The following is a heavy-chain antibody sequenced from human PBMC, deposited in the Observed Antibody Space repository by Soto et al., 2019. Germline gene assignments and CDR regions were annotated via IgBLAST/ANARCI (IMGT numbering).Heavy chain of an antibody. CDR1: GYTFTSYG. CDR3: AGSTLNGYCSSTSCYISYYYYYGMDV. D-gene: IGHD2-2*02. CDR2: ISAYNGNT. Sequence: ASVKVSCKASGYTFTSYGISWVRQAPGQGLEWMGWISAYNGNTNYAQKLQGRVTMTTDTSTSTAYMELRSLRSDDTAVYYCAGSTLNGYCSSTSCYISYYYYYGMDVWGQGTTVTVS. V-gene: IGHV1-18*01. J-gene: IGHJ6*02.